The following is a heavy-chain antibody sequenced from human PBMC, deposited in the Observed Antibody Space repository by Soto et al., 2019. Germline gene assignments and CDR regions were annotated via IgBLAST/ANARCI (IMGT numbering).Heavy chain of an antibody. CDR2: ISGSGAGT. V-gene: IGHV3-23*01. J-gene: IGHJ6*02. CDR3: AKRIKNGSNYVGNAMDV. CDR1: GFSFSNYA. D-gene: IGHD1-26*01. Sequence: EVQLLESGGTLVQVGGSLRLSCVASGFSFSNYAVTWVRQAPGKGLEWVSAISGSGAGTYYADSVKGRFTISRDNSKNTVHQQKNRLRVEDTAVYHCAKRIKNGSNYVGNAMDVWGQGTTVIVS.